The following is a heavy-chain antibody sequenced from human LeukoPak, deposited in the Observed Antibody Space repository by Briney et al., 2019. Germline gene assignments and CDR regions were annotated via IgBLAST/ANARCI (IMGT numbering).Heavy chain of an antibody. J-gene: IGHJ4*02. CDR1: GGSISSSSYY. V-gene: IGHV4-39*07. Sequence: PSETLSLTCTVSGGSISSSSYYWGWIRQPPRKGLEWIGSIYYSGSTYYNPSLKSRVTISVDTSKNQFSLKLSSVTAADTAVYYCARGFAYYDSSGYYDYWGQGTLVTVSS. CDR3: ARGFAYYDSSGYYDY. D-gene: IGHD3-22*01. CDR2: IYYSGST.